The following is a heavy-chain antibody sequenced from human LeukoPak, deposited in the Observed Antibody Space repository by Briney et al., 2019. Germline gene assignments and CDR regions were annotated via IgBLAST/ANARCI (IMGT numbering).Heavy chain of an antibody. CDR3: ASTVTTPYNWFDP. Sequence: PSETLSLTCTVSGDSISSSSYYWGWIRQPPGKGLEWIGSIYYSGSTYYNPSLKSRVTISVDTSKNQFSLKLSSVTAADTAVYYCASTVTTPYNWFDPWGQGTLVTVSS. CDR1: GDSISSSSYY. CDR2: IYYSGST. D-gene: IGHD4-11*01. J-gene: IGHJ5*02. V-gene: IGHV4-39*01.